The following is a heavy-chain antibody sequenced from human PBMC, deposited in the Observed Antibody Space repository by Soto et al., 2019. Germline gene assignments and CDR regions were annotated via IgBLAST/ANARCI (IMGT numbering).Heavy chain of an antibody. CDR3: DRTYVNPSPADYFHS. J-gene: IGHJ4*02. CDR2: VHHTGST. V-gene: IGHV4-30-2*01. Sequence: SETLSLTCAVPRASISGGGNSWNWIRQPPGKGLEWIGYVHHTGSTYYTPSLKRRVTISLDRSKNQFSLKLTSVTAADTAVYYCDRTYVNPSPADYFHSCGQGPLVTVFS. D-gene: IGHD2-8*01. CDR1: RASISGGGNS.